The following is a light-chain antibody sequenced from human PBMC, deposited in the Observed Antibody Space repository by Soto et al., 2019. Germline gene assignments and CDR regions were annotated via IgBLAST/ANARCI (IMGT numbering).Light chain of an antibody. V-gene: IGLV2-23*01. CDR2: EGS. Sequence: QSALTQPASVSGSPGQSITISCTGTSSDIGTYDLVSWYQQHPGKAPKLMIYEGSQRPSGVSYRFSGSKSGNTASLTVSGLQAEDEADYYCCSYAGDNIYVFGSGTKVTVL. CDR1: SSDIGTYDL. CDR3: CSYAGDNIYV. J-gene: IGLJ1*01.